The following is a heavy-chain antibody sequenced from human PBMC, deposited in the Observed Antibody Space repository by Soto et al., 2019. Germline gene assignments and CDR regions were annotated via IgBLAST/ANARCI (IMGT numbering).Heavy chain of an antibody. V-gene: IGHV1-2*02. D-gene: IGHD1-26*01. CDR1: GYTFTGYY. Sequence: ASVKVSCKTSGYTFTGYYMHWVRQAPGQGLEWMGWINPDSGGTNYAQKFQGRVTMTRDTSISTAYMELSRLRSDDTAVYYCATEVHPERTLSGSYYYYYGMDVWGQGTTVTVSS. CDR3: ATEVHPERTLSGSYYYYYGMDV. J-gene: IGHJ6*02. CDR2: INPDSGGT.